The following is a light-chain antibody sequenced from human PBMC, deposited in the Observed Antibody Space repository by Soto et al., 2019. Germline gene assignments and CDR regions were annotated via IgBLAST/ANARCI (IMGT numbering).Light chain of an antibody. CDR2: DAS. J-gene: IGKJ1*01. CDR3: QQRRDWHRK. CDR1: QSVSSH. V-gene: IGKV3-11*01. Sequence: EIVLTQSPASLSLSPGERATLSCRASQSVSSHLAWYQQKPGQTPRLLIYDASNRATGIPARFSGSGSGTDFTLTISSLEPEDFEVYYSQQRRDWHRKFGKATQVDI.